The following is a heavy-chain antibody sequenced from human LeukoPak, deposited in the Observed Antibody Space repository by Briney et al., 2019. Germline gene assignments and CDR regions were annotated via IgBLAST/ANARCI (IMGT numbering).Heavy chain of an antibody. CDR2: ISSSGVST. CDR1: GFTFSIYV. V-gene: IGHV3-23*01. Sequence: GGSLRLSSAASGFTFSIYVMTWVRQAPGKGLEWVSAISSSGVSTYCADSVKGRFTISRDNSKNTLYLQMNSLRAEDTAIYFCAKGVWEGMDVWGQGTTVTVSS. CDR3: AKGVWEGMDV. D-gene: IGHD1-26*01. J-gene: IGHJ6*02.